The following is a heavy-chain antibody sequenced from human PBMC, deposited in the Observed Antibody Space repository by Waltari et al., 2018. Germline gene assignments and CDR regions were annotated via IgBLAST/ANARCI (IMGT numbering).Heavy chain of an antibody. Sequence: QVQLVQSGAEVKKPGASVKVSCKASGYTFTGYYMHWVRQAPGQGLEWMGRINPNSGGTNYAQKFQGRVTMTRDTSISTAYMELSRLRSDDTAVYYWARGSGHDQYCSGGSCHSGQHWGQGTLVTVSS. V-gene: IGHV1-2*06. CDR1: GYTFTGYY. D-gene: IGHD2-15*01. J-gene: IGHJ1*01. CDR2: INPNSGGT. CDR3: ARGSGHDQYCSGGSCHSGQH.